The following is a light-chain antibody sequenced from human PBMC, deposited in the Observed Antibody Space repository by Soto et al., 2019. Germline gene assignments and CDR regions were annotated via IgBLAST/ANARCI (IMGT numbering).Light chain of an antibody. V-gene: IGKV3-15*01. Sequence: EVVMRQSPATLSFSPGEGATLSCMAIQGIGDTLAWYQHKPCQTPRLLIYDTSTRATGVPTRFSGGRSGAEFTLTINSLQSEDFAVYYCQQRSNWPPITFGQGTRLEIK. J-gene: IGKJ5*01. CDR2: DTS. CDR3: QQRSNWPPIT. CDR1: QGIGDT.